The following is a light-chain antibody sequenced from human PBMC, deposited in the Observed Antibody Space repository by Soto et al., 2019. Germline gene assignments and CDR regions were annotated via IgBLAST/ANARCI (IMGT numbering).Light chain of an antibody. Sequence: EIVLTQSPATLSVSPGERATLSCRASQSIGSNLAWYQQKPGQAPRLLIYGASTRATDIPARFSGSGSGTEFALTISSLQSEEFAVCYCQQYNNWQTFGQGTKVDIK. CDR1: QSIGSN. J-gene: IGKJ2*01. V-gene: IGKV3D-15*01. CDR3: QQYNNWQT. CDR2: GAS.